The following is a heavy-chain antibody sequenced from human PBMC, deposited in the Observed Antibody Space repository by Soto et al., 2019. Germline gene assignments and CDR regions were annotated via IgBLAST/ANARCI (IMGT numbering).Heavy chain of an antibody. D-gene: IGHD6-19*01. J-gene: IGHJ4*02. V-gene: IGHV4-34*01. CDR2: INHSGST. CDR1: GGSFSGYY. Sequence: PSETLSLTCAVYGGSFSGYYWSWIRQPPGKGLEWIGEINHSGSTNYNPSLKSRVTISVDTSKNQFSLKLSSVTAADTAVYYCARGKRQWLVRLFDYWGQGTLVTVSS. CDR3: ARGKRQWLVRLFDY.